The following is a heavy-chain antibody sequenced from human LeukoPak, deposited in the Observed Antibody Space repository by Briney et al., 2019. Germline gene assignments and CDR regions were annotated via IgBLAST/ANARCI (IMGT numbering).Heavy chain of an antibody. CDR3: ARVYNGYNLYYYYYYMDV. J-gene: IGHJ6*03. CDR1: GGSISTYY. D-gene: IGHD5-24*01. Sequence: SETLSLTCTVSGGSISTYYWTWIRQPPGKGLEWIGYIYYSGRTKYSPSLKSRVTISVDTSKNQFSLKLSSVTAADTAVYYCARVYNGYNLYYYYYYMDVWGKGTTVTVSS. CDR2: IYYSGRT. V-gene: IGHV4-59*12.